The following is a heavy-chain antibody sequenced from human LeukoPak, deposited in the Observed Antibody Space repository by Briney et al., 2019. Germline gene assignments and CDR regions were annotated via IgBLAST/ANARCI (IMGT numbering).Heavy chain of an antibody. CDR2: INHSGST. V-gene: IGHV4-34*01. Sequence: SSETLSLTCAVYGGSFSGYYWSWIRQPPGKGLEWIGEINHSGSTNYNPSLKSRVTISVDTSKNQFSLKLSSVTAADTAVYYCARAPNIRYSYGPGRWFDPWGQGTLVTVSS. CDR3: ARAPNIRYSYGPGRWFDP. CDR1: GGSFSGYY. D-gene: IGHD5-18*01. J-gene: IGHJ5*02.